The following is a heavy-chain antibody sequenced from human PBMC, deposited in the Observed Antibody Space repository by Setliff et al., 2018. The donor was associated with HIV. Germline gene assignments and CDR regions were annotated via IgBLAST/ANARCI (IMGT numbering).Heavy chain of an antibody. Sequence: ASVKVSCKASTNTFLNYGISWVRQAPGQGLDWMGWISVHNDNSNYAQRFRDRVTMTTDIPTSTAYMELRGLRSDDTAVYYCARDVGYCTATSCQTGFDYWGQGTLVTVSS. CDR2: ISVHNDNS. J-gene: IGHJ4*02. D-gene: IGHD2-8*02. CDR1: TNTFLNYG. CDR3: ARDVGYCTATSCQTGFDY. V-gene: IGHV1-18*01.